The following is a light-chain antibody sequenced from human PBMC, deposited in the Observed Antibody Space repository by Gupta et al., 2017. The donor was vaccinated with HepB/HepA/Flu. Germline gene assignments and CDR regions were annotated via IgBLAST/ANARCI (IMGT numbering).Light chain of an antibody. CDR1: DSGSKV. V-gene: IGLV3-21*02. J-gene: IGLJ2*01. Sequence: SYVLPPPPSVSVAPGETSRMTCGGSDSGSKVVHWYRQEPGQAPVLVIYDDNDRPSGTPERLSAYNSGSTATLNMNRVEGGDEGEYYFQVWDSTSNVVVFGGGTKLTVL. CDR2: DDN. CDR3: QVWDSTSNVVV.